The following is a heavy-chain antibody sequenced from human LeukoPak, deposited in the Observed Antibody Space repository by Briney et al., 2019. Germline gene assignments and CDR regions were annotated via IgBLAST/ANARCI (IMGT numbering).Heavy chain of an antibody. D-gene: IGHD3-10*01. V-gene: IGHV3-7*01. CDR3: ARIKEYGFDI. CDR2: IKDDGSEK. J-gene: IGHJ3*02. CDR1: AFTFSSYW. Sequence: GGALRLSCAGSAFTFSSYWMSGVRQAPGTGPEWVANIKDDGSEKYYLDSVKGRFTISRDNAKNSLYLQMNSLRAEDTAVYSCARIKEYGFDIWGQGTMVTVSS.